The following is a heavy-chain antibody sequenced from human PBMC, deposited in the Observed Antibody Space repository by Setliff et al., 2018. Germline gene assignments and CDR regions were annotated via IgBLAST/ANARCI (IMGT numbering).Heavy chain of an antibody. Sequence: PSETLSLTCSVSGMSITSYYWSWIRQSPGRGLEWIGYIYYTGSTTYSPSLKSRVTISPDTSKNQFHLTVRSVTEADTAVYYCARRLPYFGMDVWGQGTTVTVSS. CDR1: GMSITSYY. CDR2: IYYTGST. CDR3: ARRLPYFGMDV. V-gene: IGHV4-59*01. D-gene: IGHD2-15*01. J-gene: IGHJ6*02.